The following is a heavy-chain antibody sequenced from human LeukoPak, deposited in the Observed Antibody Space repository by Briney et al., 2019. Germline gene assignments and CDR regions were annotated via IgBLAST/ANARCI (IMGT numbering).Heavy chain of an antibody. CDR3: AKFGSIAARLTCFDY. CDR1: GFTFSSYG. J-gene: IGHJ4*02. V-gene: IGHV3-30*02. CDR2: IRSDGSNQ. Sequence: GGSLRLSCVASGFTFSSYGMHWVRQAPDKGLEWVAFIRSDGSNQDHVDSVKGRFTISRDDSKNTLYLQMNSLRAEDTAVYYCAKFGSIAARLTCFDYWGQGTLVTVSS. D-gene: IGHD6-6*01.